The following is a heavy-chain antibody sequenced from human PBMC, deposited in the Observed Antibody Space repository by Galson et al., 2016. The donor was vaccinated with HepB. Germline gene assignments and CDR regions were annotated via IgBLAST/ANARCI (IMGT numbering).Heavy chain of an antibody. J-gene: IGHJ3*02. CDR1: GDSVSGTTTA. Sequence: CAISGDSVSGTTTAWNWIRHSPSRGLEWLGRTYYRSKWYYDYAGSVKSRITINPDTSRNQFSLQLNSVTPEDTAVYYCARDGYTSGWHGAFEIWGQGTMVTVSS. CDR2: TYYRSKWYY. V-gene: IGHV6-1*01. CDR3: ARDGYTSGWHGAFEI. D-gene: IGHD6-19*01.